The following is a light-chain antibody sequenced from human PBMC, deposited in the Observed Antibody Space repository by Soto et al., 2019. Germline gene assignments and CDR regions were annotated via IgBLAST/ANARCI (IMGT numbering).Light chain of an antibody. V-gene: IGLV2-14*01. CDR1: SSDVGGYDY. J-gene: IGLJ1*01. CDR3: SSYSISTAYL. Sequence: QSALTQPASVCGSPGQSMTISCTGTSSDVGGYDYVSWYQLHPGKAPKLMVFEVSNRPSGVSYRFSGSKSGNTASLTISGLQAEDEADYFCSSYSISTAYLFGTGTKVTVL. CDR2: EVS.